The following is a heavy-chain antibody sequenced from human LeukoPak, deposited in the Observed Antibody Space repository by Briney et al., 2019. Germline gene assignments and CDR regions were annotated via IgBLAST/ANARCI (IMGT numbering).Heavy chain of an antibody. CDR2: IIPIHGIA. V-gene: IGHV1-69*04. J-gene: IGHJ3*02. D-gene: IGHD3-22*01. CDR1: GGTFSSYA. Sequence: SVKVSCKASGGTFSSYAIRWVRQAPGQGLEWMGRIIPIHGIANYAQKFQGRVTITADKSTSTAYMELSSLRSEDTAVYYCASDYYDSSGSSRAFDIWGQGTMVTVSS. CDR3: ASDYYDSSGSSRAFDI.